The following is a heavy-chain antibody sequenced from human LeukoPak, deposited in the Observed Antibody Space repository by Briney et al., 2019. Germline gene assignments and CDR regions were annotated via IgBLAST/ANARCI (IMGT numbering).Heavy chain of an antibody. J-gene: IGHJ4*02. CDR1: GYSFTRHW. V-gene: IGHV5-51*01. CDR2: IYPGDSDA. D-gene: IGHD7-27*01. Sequence: GESLKISCKGSGYSFTRHWIGWVRQMLGKGLEWMGNIYPGDSDARYSPSFQGQVTFSADKSISTAYLQWSSLKASDTAMYYCARHATGDDCWGQGTLVTVSS. CDR3: ARHATGDDC.